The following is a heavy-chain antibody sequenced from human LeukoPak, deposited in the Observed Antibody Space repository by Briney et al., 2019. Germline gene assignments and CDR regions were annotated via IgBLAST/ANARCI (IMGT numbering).Heavy chain of an antibody. D-gene: IGHD2-21*02. J-gene: IGHJ4*02. V-gene: IGHV3-23*01. CDR3: AKEAHVAVTTYDY. Sequence: GGSLRLSYAASGFTFGTYVMAWVRQAPGKGLEWVSSISSSGGGTYYGDSVKGRFTISRDNSKNTLYLQMNSLRDEDTALYYCAKEAHVAVTTYDYWGQGTLVTVSS. CDR1: GFTFGTYV. CDR2: ISSSGGGT.